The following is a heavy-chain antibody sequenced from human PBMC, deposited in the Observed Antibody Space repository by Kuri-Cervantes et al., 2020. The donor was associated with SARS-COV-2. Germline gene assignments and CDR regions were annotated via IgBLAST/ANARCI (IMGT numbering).Heavy chain of an antibody. CDR2: ISPYKDYT. Sequence: ASVKVSCKASGYNFTNSDITWVRQAPGQGLEWLGWISPYKDYTKYAQKVQGRVTMTTDTSTNTTYMEVRSLRSDDTAVYYCARGMVRGIIQNYYYAMDVWGQGTTVTVSS. J-gene: IGHJ6*02. CDR1: GYNFTNSD. D-gene: IGHD3-10*01. V-gene: IGHV1-18*04. CDR3: ARGMVRGIIQNYYYAMDV.